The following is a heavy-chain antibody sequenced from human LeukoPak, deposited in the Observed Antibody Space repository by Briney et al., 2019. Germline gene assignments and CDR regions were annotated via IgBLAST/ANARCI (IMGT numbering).Heavy chain of an antibody. D-gene: IGHD6-13*01. J-gene: IGHJ5*02. CDR2: INHSGST. CDR1: GFTFSSYE. V-gene: IGHV4-34*01. Sequence: PGGSLRLSCAASGFTFSSYEMNWVRQAPGKGLEWIGEINHSGSTNYNPSLKSRVTISVDTSKNQFSLKLNSVTAADTAVYYCARRRRISEPKYSSSWYRGLEWFDPWGQGTLVTVSS. CDR3: ARRRRISEPKYSSSWYRGLEWFDP.